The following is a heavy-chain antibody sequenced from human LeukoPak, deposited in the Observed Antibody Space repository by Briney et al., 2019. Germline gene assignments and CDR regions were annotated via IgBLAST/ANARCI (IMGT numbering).Heavy chain of an antibody. J-gene: IGHJ4*02. V-gene: IGHV4-61*02. CDR1: GGSISSGSYY. CDR3: ARVGYSYGYSYFDY. D-gene: IGHD5-18*01. Sequence: SETLSLTCTVSGGSISSGSYYWSWIRQPAGKGLEWIGRIYTSGSTNYSPSLKSRVTISVDTSKNQFSLKLSSVTAADTAVYYCARVGYSYGYSYFDYWGQGTLVTVSS. CDR2: IYTSGST.